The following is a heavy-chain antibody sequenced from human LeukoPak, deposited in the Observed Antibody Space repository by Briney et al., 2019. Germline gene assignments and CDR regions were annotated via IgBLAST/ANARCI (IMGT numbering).Heavy chain of an antibody. D-gene: IGHD3-3*01. CDR2: ISGSGGST. Sequence: PGGSLRLSCAASGFTFSDYWMSWVRQAPGKGLEWVSAISGSGGSTYYADSVKGRFTISRDNSKNTLYLQMNSLRAEDTAVYYCAKTYYDFWSGYFTHFDYWGQGTLVTVSS. CDR1: GFTFSDYW. CDR3: AKTYYDFWSGYFTHFDY. J-gene: IGHJ4*02. V-gene: IGHV3-23*01.